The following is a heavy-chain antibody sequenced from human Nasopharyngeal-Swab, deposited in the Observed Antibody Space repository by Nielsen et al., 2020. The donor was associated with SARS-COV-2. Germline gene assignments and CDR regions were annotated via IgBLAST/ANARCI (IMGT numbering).Heavy chain of an antibody. Sequence: GESLKISCAASGFTFSSYWMSWVRQAPGKGLEWVPYISSSGSTIYYADSVKGRFTISRDNAKNSLYLQMNSLRAEDTAVYYCARALSDSSGYYSFLDYWGQGTLVTVSS. CDR3: ARALSDSSGYYSFLDY. D-gene: IGHD3-22*01. CDR1: GFTFSSYW. CDR2: ISSSGSTI. J-gene: IGHJ4*02. V-gene: IGHV3-48*04.